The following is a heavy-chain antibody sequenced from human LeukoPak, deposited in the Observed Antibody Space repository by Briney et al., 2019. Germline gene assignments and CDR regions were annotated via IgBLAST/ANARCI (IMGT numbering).Heavy chain of an antibody. Sequence: ASVKVSCKASGGTFRRFAMSWVRQAPGQGLEWMGGIIPIFGSANYAQKFQGRVTITADESTSTAYMELSNLRSEDTAVYYCARVVTPRYCTSTSCYSKGWFDPWGQGTLVTVSS. CDR1: GGTFRRFA. CDR3: ARVVTPRYCTSTSCYSKGWFDP. CDR2: IIPIFGSA. V-gene: IGHV1-69*13. D-gene: IGHD2-2*01. J-gene: IGHJ5*02.